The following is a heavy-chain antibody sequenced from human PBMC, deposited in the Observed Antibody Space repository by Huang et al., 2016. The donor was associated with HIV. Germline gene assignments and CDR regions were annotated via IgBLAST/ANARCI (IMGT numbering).Heavy chain of an antibody. D-gene: IGHD3-10*01. CDR1: GGSIRSDNYY. J-gene: IGHJ4*02. CDR3: ARLPGSITMIRGVITDPY. CDR2: IYYSGST. Sequence: QLQLQESGPGLVKPSETLSLTCTVSGGSIRSDNYYWGWIRQPPGKGLEWIGSIYYSGSTYSNPSLNRRVTKTVETSKNHCSLRMRSWTAADTAVYYCARLPGSITMIRGVITDPYWGQGTLVTVSS. V-gene: IGHV4-39*02.